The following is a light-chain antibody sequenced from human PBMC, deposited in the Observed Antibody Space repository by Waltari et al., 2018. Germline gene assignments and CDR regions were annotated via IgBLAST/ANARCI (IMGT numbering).Light chain of an antibody. V-gene: IGKV1-NL1*01. Sequence: DIQMTQSPSSLSASVGDTGTITCRASQGITNSLAWYHQQPGEAPQLLLYASSRLEGGVPSRFSGSGSATENTLTISSLQPEDFATSYCQQYYITPYTFGQGTKLEI. CDR1: QGITNS. CDR2: ASS. CDR3: QQYYITPYT. J-gene: IGKJ2*01.